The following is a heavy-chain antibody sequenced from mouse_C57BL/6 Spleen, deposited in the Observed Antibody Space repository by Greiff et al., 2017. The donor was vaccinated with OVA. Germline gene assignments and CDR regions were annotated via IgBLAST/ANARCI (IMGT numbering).Heavy chain of an antibody. CDR2: IDPSDSET. D-gene: IGHD1-1*01. V-gene: IGHV1-52*01. CDR1: GYTFTSYW. Sequence: QVQLQQPGAELVRPGSSVKLSCKASGYTFTSYWMHWVKQRPIQGLEWIGNIDPSDSETHYNQKFKDKATLTVDKSSSTAYMQLSSLTSEDSAVYDCARGVTTLEAMDYWGQGTSVTVSS. CDR3: ARGVTTLEAMDY. J-gene: IGHJ4*01.